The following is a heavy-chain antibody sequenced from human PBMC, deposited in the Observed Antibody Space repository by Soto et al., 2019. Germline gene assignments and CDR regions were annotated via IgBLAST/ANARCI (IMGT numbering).Heavy chain of an antibody. D-gene: IGHD3-3*01. Sequence: ASVKVSCKASGYTFTSYDINWVRQATGQGLEWMGWMNPNSGNTGYAQKFQGRVTMTTDKSMSTAYMELSSLRSEDTAVYYCARLVYPLRFLEWLPPSPDYYYYYGMDVWGQGTTVTVSS. V-gene: IGHV1-8*01. CDR3: ARLVYPLRFLEWLPPSPDYYYYYGMDV. CDR2: MNPNSGNT. CDR1: GYTFTSYD. J-gene: IGHJ6*02.